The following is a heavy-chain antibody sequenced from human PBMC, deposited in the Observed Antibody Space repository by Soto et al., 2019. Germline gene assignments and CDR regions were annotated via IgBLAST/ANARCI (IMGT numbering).Heavy chain of an antibody. D-gene: IGHD3-22*01. Sequence: GGSLRLSCATSGFTFSNFAMAWFRQAPGRGLEWVSKILSGGNTFYADSMKGRITISRDNSKNTLYLQMNSLRVDDTALYYCAYYCQPDGICPFYSWGQGTLVTVSS. CDR2: ILSGGNT. CDR3: AYYCQPDGICPFYS. V-gene: IGHV3-23*01. CDR1: GFTFSNFA. J-gene: IGHJ4*02.